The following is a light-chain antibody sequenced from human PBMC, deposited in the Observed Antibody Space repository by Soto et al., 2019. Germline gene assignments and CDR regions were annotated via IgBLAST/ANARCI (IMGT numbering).Light chain of an antibody. V-gene: IGKV3-11*01. J-gene: IGKJ1*01. CDR2: GAS. CDR1: ENVRTF. Sequence: EVVLTQSPATLSLSPGERATLSCRASENVRTFVDWYQQKPGQAPRLLIHGASNRATGIPDRFGGSGSGTDFTLTISNLEPEDFAVYYCQQHSHWPPWTFGQGTKVDIK. CDR3: QQHSHWPPWT.